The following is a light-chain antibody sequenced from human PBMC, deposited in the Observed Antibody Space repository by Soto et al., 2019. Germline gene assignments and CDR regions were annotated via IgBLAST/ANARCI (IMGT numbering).Light chain of an antibody. CDR3: AAWDDSLNGYV. Sequence: QSVLTQPPSASGSPGQSVTISCTGTSSDVGGYNYVSWYQQHPGKAPKLIISEVSKRPSGVPDRFSGSKSGNTASLTVSGIMVEGEADYYCAAWDDSLNGYVFGTGTKVTVL. CDR1: SSDVGGYNY. V-gene: IGLV2-8*01. J-gene: IGLJ1*01. CDR2: EVS.